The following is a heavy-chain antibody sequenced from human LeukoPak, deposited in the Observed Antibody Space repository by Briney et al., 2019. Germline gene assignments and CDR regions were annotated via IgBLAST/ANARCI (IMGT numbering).Heavy chain of an antibody. D-gene: IGHD3-22*01. CDR2: ISSNGGRT. J-gene: IGHJ4*02. Sequence: LGGSLRLSCAASGSTFSRYAMHWVRQAPGKGLEYVSAISSNGGRTYYENSVKGRFTISRDNSKNTLYLQMGSLRAEDMAVYYCARDFVHYYDSSGFEYYFDFWGQGTLVTVSS. CDR3: ARDFVHYYDSSGFEYYFDF. V-gene: IGHV3-64*01. CDR1: GSTFSRYA.